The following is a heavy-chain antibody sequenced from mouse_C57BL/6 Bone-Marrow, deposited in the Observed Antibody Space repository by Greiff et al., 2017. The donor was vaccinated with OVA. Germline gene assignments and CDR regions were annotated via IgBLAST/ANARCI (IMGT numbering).Heavy chain of an antibody. CDR2: ISDGGSYT. CDR3: AREPPITTVVEGY. V-gene: IGHV5-4*01. D-gene: IGHD1-1*01. CDR1: GFTFSSYA. J-gene: IGHJ4*01. Sequence: EVQLVESGGGLVKPGGSLKLSCAASGFTFSSYAMSWVRQTPEKRLEWVATISDGGSYTYYPDNVKGRFTISRDNAKNNLYLQMSHLKSEDTAMYYCAREPPITTVVEGYWGQGTSVTVSS.